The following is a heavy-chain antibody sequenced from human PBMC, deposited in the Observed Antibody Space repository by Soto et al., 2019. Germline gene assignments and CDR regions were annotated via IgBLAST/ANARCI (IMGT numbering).Heavy chain of an antibody. CDR3: AKEETVISHYYYYYGMDV. D-gene: IGHD4-4*01. Sequence: EVQLLESGGGLVQPGGSLRLSRAASGFTFSSYAMNWVRQAPGKGLEWVSVISGTGGITYHADSVKGRFTISRDNSKNTLYLQMDSLRAEDTAVYFCAKEETVISHYYYYYGMDVWGQGTTVTVSS. J-gene: IGHJ6*02. CDR1: GFTFSSYA. V-gene: IGHV3-23*01. CDR2: ISGTGGIT.